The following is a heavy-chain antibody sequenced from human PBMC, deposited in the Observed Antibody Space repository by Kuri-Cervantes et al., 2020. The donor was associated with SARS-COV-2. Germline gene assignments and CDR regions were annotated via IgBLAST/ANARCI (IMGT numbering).Heavy chain of an antibody. Sequence: GSLRLSCSVAGGSISSRSYYWGWFLQPPGKGLEWSGSNYYSGSTNYNPTLKSRVTISVDTSTNQFFLNLTSVTAADTAVYYCARQGGYYGMGVWGQGTTVTVSS. D-gene: IGHD3-22*01. CDR2: NYYSGST. CDR1: GGSISSRSYY. V-gene: IGHV4-39*01. CDR3: ARQGGYYGMGV. J-gene: IGHJ6*02.